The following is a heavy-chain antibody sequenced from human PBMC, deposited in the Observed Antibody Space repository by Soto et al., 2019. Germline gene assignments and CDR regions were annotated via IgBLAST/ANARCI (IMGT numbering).Heavy chain of an antibody. D-gene: IGHD3-10*01. J-gene: IGHJ5*02. CDR3: ARGTYESGFDR. CDR1: GDTFRTYA. V-gene: IGHV1-69*01. Sequence: QVQMVQSGAVVKKPGSSVKVSCKASGDTFRTYAVNWVRQAPGQGLEWMGGTIPIFGTPTYAETFQGRVTITADDSTRTAHMEVTNLTSDDTAVYYCARGTYESGFDRWGQGTRVTVSS. CDR2: TIPIFGTP.